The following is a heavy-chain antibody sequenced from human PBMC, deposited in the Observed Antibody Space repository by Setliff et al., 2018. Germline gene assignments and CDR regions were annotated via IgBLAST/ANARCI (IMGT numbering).Heavy chain of an antibody. CDR2: IKQDGSER. J-gene: IGHJ3*01. CDR1: GFTFSSYW. CDR3: ARDFGSYSVFDL. Sequence: GGSLRLSCAASGFTFSSYWMSWVRQAPGKGLEWVANIKQDGSERYYVDSVKGRFSISRDNAKNSLYLQMDSLRAEDTAVYYCARDFGSYSVFDLWGQGTMVTVSS. D-gene: IGHD1-26*01. V-gene: IGHV3-7*01.